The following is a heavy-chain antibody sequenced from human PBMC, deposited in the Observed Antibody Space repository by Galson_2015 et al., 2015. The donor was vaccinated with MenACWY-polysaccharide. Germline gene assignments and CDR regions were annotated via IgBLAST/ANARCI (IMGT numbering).Heavy chain of an antibody. Sequence: SVKACCKASGYTFTGYYIHWARQAPGEGLEWMGRISPHSGATNCAQNFQGRVNMTRDKSISTAYMELSRLSSDDTAVYYCARERGAGGTYFNYWGQGTLVAVSS. V-gene: IGHV1-2*06. CDR1: GYTFTGYY. CDR2: ISPHSGAT. CDR3: ARERGAGGTYFNY. J-gene: IGHJ4*02.